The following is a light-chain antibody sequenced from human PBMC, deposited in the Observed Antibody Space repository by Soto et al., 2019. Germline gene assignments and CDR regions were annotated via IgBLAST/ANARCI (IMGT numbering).Light chain of an antibody. J-gene: IGKJ1*01. CDR1: QSVSSW. V-gene: IGKV1-5*01. Sequence: DIQMTQSPSTLSASVGDRVTITCRASQSVSSWLAWYQQKPGKAPKLLIYDAFNVESGVPSRFSGSGSGTEFTLTISSLQPDDFATYYCQQYNSYLWTFGQGTKVDIK. CDR3: QQYNSYLWT. CDR2: DAF.